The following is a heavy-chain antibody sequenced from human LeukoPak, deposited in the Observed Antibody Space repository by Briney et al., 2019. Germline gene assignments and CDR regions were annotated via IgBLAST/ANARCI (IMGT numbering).Heavy chain of an antibody. D-gene: IGHD6-6*01. Sequence: GGSLRLSCTASGFSFSGHWMHWARQLPGKGLVWVSRISPTGSTTSYADSVKGRFTISRDISKNTLFLQMNSLRADDTAVYYCAKAKYSSSSDLLDYWGQGTLVTVSS. CDR3: AKAKYSSSSDLLDY. V-gene: IGHV3-74*01. CDR1: GFSFSGHW. CDR2: ISPTGSTT. J-gene: IGHJ4*02.